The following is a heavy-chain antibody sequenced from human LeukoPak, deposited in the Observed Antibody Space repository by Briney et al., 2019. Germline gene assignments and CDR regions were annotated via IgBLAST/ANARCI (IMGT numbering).Heavy chain of an antibody. Sequence: GGSLRLSCAVSGFTFSGYAMSWVRQAPGKGLEWVSGITWNSHSIAYADSVKGRFTISRDNAKNSLYLQMNSLRAEDTALYYCARDRRVGATVLDYWGQGTLVTVSS. J-gene: IGHJ4*02. CDR1: GFTFSGYA. D-gene: IGHD1-26*01. CDR2: ITWNSHSI. CDR3: ARDRRVGATVLDY. V-gene: IGHV3-9*01.